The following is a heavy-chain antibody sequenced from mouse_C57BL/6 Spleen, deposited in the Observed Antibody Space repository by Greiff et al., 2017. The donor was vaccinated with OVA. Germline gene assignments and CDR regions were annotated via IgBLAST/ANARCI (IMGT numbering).Heavy chain of an antibody. CDR2: ISYDGSN. CDR1: GYSITSGYS. V-gene: IGHV3-6*01. D-gene: IGHD2-2*01. J-gene: IGHJ3*01. Sequence: EVQLVESGPGLVKPSQSLSLTCSVTGYSITSGYSWNWIRQFPGNKLEWMGYISYDGSNNYNPSLKNRISITRDTSKNQFFLKLNSVTTEDTATYYCASLYGYPFADWGQGTLVTVSA. CDR3: ASLYGYPFAD.